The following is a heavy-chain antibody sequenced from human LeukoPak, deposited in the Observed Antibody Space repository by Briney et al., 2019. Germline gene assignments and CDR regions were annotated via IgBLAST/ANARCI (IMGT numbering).Heavy chain of an antibody. J-gene: IGHJ3*02. D-gene: IGHD1-26*01. CDR1: GFTFSSYA. Sequence: GGSLRLSCEVSGFTFSSYAMSWVRQAPGKGLEWVSAISGSGGTTNYADSVKGRFIISRDNAKNSLYLQMNSLRDEDTAVYYCVRDPYGTVGATVDIWGQGTLVTVSS. V-gene: IGHV3-23*01. CDR3: VRDPYGTVGATVDI. CDR2: ISGSGGTT.